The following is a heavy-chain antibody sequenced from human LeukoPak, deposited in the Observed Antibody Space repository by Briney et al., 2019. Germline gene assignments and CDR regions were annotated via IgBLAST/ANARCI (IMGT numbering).Heavy chain of an antibody. Sequence: PSETLSLTCTVSGGSISSSDYSWTWIRQHPGKGLEWIGYISYNGSTYYRPSLKSRVTISADTSKSQFFLKLTSVTAAHTAIYYCARKVVPVAVPAWWFDPWGQGTLVIVSS. D-gene: IGHD2-2*01. CDR1: GGSISSSDYS. J-gene: IGHJ5*02. V-gene: IGHV4-31*03. CDR3: ARKVVPVAVPAWWFDP. CDR2: ISYNGST.